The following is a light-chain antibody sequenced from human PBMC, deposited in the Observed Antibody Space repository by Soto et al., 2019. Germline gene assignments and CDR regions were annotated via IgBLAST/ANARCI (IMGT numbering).Light chain of an antibody. CDR1: QSINNRY. J-gene: IGKJ3*01. Sequence: EIVLTQSPGTLSLSPGERATLSCRASQSINNRYLAWYQQKPGQAPRLLIYAASSRATGIRDRFSGSGSRTDFTLTISRLEPEDFAVYYCQQFGSSPGFNFGPGTKVDIK. CDR3: QQFGSSPGFN. CDR2: AAS. V-gene: IGKV3-20*01.